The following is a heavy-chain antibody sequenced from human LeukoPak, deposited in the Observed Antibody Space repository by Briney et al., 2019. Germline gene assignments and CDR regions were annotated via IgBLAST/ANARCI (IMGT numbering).Heavy chain of an antibody. CDR3: ASRSSMYYYGSGSYYKGWDYFDY. CDR1: GGSISSGSYY. Sequence: SETLSLTCTVSGGSISSGSYYWSWIRQPAGKGLEWTGRIYTSGSTNYNPSLKSRVTISVDTSKNQFSLKLSSVTAADTAVYYCASRSSMYYYGSGSYYKGWDYFDYWGQGTPVTVSS. CDR2: IYTSGST. D-gene: IGHD3-10*01. J-gene: IGHJ4*02. V-gene: IGHV4-61*02.